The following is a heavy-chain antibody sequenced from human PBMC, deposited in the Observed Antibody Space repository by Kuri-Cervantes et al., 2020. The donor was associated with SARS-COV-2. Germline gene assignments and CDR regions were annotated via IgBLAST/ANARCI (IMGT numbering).Heavy chain of an antibody. CDR1: GFTFSRST. CDR3: AKDAGDGYNSTFDS. CDR2: IWYDGSVE. V-gene: IGHV3-30*02. J-gene: IGHJ4*02. Sequence: GESLKISCAASGFTFSRSTMHWVRQAPGKGLKWVALIWYDGSVEYYGDSVKGRFTISRDQAKNTLHLQMNNLRVEDAGVYYCAKDAGDGYNSTFDSWGQGTRVTVSS. D-gene: IGHD5-24*01.